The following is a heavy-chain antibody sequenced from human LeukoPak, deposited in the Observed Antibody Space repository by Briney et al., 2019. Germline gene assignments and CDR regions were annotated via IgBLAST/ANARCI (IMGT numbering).Heavy chain of an antibody. Sequence: SETLSLTCTVSGGSISSYYWSWIRQPAGKGLEWIGRIYTSGSTNYNPSLKSRVTMSVDTSKNQFSLKLSSVTAADTAVYYCARESMAAAGRSFDYWGQGTLVTVSS. V-gene: IGHV4-4*07. CDR1: GGSISSYY. J-gene: IGHJ4*02. D-gene: IGHD6-13*01. CDR2: IYTSGST. CDR3: ARESMAAAGRSFDY.